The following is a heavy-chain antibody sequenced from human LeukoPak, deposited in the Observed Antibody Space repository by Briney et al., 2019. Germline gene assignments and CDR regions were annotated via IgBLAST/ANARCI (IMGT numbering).Heavy chain of an antibody. Sequence: ASVKVSCKASGYTFTGYYMHWVRQAPGQGLEWMGWISPNSGGTNYAQKFQGRVTMTRDTSISTAYMELSRLRSDDTAVYYCARDPKMATIDYYYYYMDVWGKGTTVTISS. CDR1: GYTFTGYY. V-gene: IGHV1-2*02. CDR3: ARDPKMATIDYYYYYMDV. CDR2: ISPNSGGT. J-gene: IGHJ6*03. D-gene: IGHD5-24*01.